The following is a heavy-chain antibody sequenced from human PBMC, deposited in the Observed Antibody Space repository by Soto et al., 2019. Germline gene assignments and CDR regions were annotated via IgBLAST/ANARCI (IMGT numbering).Heavy chain of an antibody. J-gene: IGHJ3*02. D-gene: IGHD6-13*01. CDR1: GGTFSSYT. CDR2: IIPILGIA. Sequence: QVQLVQSGAEVKKPGSSVKVSCKASGGTFSSYTISWVRQAPGQGLEWMGRIIPILGIANYAQKFQGRVTITADKSTSTAYMELSSLRSEDTAVYYCARGGIAAAGTAFDIWGQGTMVTVSS. CDR3: ARGGIAAAGTAFDI. V-gene: IGHV1-69*02.